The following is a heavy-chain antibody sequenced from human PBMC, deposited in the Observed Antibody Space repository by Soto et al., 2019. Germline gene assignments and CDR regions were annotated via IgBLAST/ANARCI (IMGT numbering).Heavy chain of an antibody. CDR2: ISYDGSNT. CDR3: AKDDADGGEDY. J-gene: IGHJ4*02. V-gene: IGHV3-30*18. CDR1: GFTFSSYG. D-gene: IGHD2-2*01. Sequence: QVHLVESGGGGVQPGRSLRLSCAASGFTFSSYGMHWVRQAPGKGLAWVAVISYDGSNTYYADSVKGRFTISRDNSKNTLYLQMNSLRAEDTAVYYCAKDDADGGEDYWGQGPLVTVSS.